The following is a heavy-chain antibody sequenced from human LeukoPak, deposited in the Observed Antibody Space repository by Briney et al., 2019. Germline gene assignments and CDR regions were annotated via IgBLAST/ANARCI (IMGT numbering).Heavy chain of an antibody. J-gene: IGHJ6*03. V-gene: IGHV4-34*01. CDR1: GGSFSGYY. CDR2: INNSGST. CDR3: ARLKGSNYYGSGSYYNFYYYYYMDV. D-gene: IGHD3-10*01. Sequence: PSETLSLTCAVYGGSFSGYYWSWIRQPPGKGLEWIGEINNSGSTNYNPSLKSRVTISVDTSKNQFSLKLSSVTDADTAVYYCARLKGSNYYGSGSYYNFYYYYYMDVWGKGTTVTISS.